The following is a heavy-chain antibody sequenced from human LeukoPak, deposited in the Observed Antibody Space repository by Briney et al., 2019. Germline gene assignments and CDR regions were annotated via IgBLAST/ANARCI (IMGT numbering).Heavy chain of an antibody. CDR3: ARQANWGQWYFDH. V-gene: IGHV3-30*03. CDR1: GFSFSNHG. D-gene: IGHD7-27*01. J-gene: IGHJ4*02. Sequence: GPSLRLSCVASGFSFSNHGMHWVRQAPGKGLEWVSVIPSDGGAKFYADSVKGRFILCRDNPKNMFFFQMNLLTVAETAISFCARQANWGQWYFDHWGQGTPVTVSS. CDR2: IPSDGGAK.